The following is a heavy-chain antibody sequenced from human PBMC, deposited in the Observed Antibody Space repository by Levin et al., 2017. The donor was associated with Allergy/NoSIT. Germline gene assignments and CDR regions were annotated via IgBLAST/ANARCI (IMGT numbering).Heavy chain of an antibody. CDR3: TKGSNSGWNWFDP. Sequence: GESLKISCAVSGFTLSSYERNWVRQAPGKGLEWLAYINTSGNNIQYADSVKGRFTISRDNAKNALCLQMDSLRAEDTAIYYCTKGSNSGWNWFDPWGQGALVTVSS. V-gene: IGHV3-48*03. J-gene: IGHJ5*02. D-gene: IGHD6-19*01. CDR2: INTSGNNI. CDR1: GFTLSSYE.